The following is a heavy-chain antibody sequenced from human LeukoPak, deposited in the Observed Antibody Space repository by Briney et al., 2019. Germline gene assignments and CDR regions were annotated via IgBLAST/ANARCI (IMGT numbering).Heavy chain of an antibody. J-gene: IGHJ4*02. V-gene: IGHV1-69*05. CDR3: ARGYYGSGSLDY. CDR1: GGTFSSYA. D-gene: IGHD3-10*01. CDR2: IIPIFGTA. Sequence: GSSVKVSCEASGGTFSSYAISWVRQAPGQGLEWMGGIIPIFGTANYAQKFQGRVTITTDESTSTASIELSSLRSEDTAVYYCARGYYGSGSLDYWGQGTLVTVSS.